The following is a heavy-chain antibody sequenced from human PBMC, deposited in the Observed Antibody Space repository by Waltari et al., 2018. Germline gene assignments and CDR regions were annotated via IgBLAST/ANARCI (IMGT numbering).Heavy chain of an antibody. D-gene: IGHD6-19*01. Sequence: QVQLVQSGAEVKKPGSSVKVSCKASGGTFSSYAISWVRQAPGQGLEWMGGLIPSLGTANYAQKFQGRVTITADKSTSTAYMELSSLRSEDTAVYYCARGRGSSGRNWYFDLWGRGTLVTVSS. CDR3: ARGRGSSGRNWYFDL. V-gene: IGHV1-69*14. J-gene: IGHJ2*01. CDR2: LIPSLGTA. CDR1: GGTFSSYA.